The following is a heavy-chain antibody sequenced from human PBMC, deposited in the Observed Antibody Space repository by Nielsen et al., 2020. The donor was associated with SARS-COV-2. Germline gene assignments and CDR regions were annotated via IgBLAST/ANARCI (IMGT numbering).Heavy chain of an antibody. CDR3: ARARITMIVVVGAFDI. V-gene: IGHV4-30-4*08. J-gene: IGHJ3*02. Sequence: SETLSLTCTVSGGSISSYYWGWIRQPPGKGLEWIGYIYYSGSTYYNPSLKSRVTISVDTSKNQFSLKLSSVTAADTALYYCARARITMIVVVGAFDIWGQGTMVTVSS. CDR2: IYYSGST. CDR1: GGSISSYY. D-gene: IGHD3-22*01.